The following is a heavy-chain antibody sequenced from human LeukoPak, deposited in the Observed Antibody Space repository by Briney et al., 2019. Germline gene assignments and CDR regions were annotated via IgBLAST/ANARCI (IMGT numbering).Heavy chain of an antibody. CDR1: GFTFTDYP. V-gene: IGHV3-48*02. J-gene: IGHJ4*02. D-gene: IGHD3-9*01. Sequence: GSLRLSCATSGFTFTDYPMNWVRQAPGKGLEWVSNIRTTAEGANYAYYADSVKGRVTISRDDAKNTLYLHMNSLRDDDTAVYYAAAGIRYAFDYWGQGILVTVSS. CDR2: IRTTAEGANYA. CDR3: AAGIRYAFDY.